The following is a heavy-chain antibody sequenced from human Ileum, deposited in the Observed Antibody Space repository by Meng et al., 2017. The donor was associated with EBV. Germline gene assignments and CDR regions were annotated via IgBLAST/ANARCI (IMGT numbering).Heavy chain of an antibody. D-gene: IGHD6-19*01. V-gene: IGHV4-4*02. CDR1: GGSISRDYW. CDR3: ARDPRSGWQYSFDH. CDR2: ILHTGST. J-gene: IGHJ4*02. Sequence: QVQLQESGPGRVEPSGTLSRTCDVSGGSISRDYWWSWVRQSPGKGLEWIGEILHTGSTNYNPSVGSRVTMSVDKSKNQFSLKVTSVTVADTAVYYCARDPRSGWQYSFDHWGLGTLVTVSS.